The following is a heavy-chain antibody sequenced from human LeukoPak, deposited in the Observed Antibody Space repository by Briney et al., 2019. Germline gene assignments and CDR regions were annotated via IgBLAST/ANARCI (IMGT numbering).Heavy chain of an antibody. CDR3: AKDRIASTVVTFLHY. J-gene: IGHJ4*02. V-gene: IGHV3-23*01. Sequence: GGSLRLSCAASGFTFHNYAMTWVRQSPWKGLEWVSSITGSGDSTYYADSVKGRFTISRDNSKNTLYLQMNSLRAEDTAVYYCAKDRIASTVVTFLHYWGQGTLVTVSS. D-gene: IGHD4-23*01. CDR1: GFTFHNYA. CDR2: ITGSGDST.